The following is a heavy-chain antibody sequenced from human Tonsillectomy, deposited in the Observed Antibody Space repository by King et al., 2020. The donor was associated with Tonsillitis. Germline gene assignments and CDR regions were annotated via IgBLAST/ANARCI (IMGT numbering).Heavy chain of an antibody. CDR2: FWYDGSNK. D-gene: IGHD1-26*01. V-gene: IGHV3-33*08. CDR3: ARGWSPNY. J-gene: IGHJ4*02. Sequence: QLVQSWGGVFQPWRSLRLSCAASGFTFSSYGMHWVRQAPGKWFAWVAVFWYDGSNKYYADSVKGRFTISRDNSKNTLYLQMNSLRAEDTAVYYCARGWSPNYWGQGTLVTVSS. CDR1: GFTFSSYG.